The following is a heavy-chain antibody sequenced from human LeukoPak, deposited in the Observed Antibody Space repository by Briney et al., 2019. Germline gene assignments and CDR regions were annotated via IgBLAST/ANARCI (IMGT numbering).Heavy chain of an antibody. J-gene: IGHJ4*02. CDR2: ISYDGSNK. CDR3: ASDDFWSGYLVDY. CDR1: GFTFSSYA. Sequence: GGSLRLSCAASGFTFSSYAMHWVRQAPGKGLEWVAVISYDGSNKYYADSVKGRFTISRDNSKNTLYLQMNSLRAEDTAVYYRASDDFWSGYLVDYWGQGTLVTVSS. D-gene: IGHD3-3*01. V-gene: IGHV3-30-3*01.